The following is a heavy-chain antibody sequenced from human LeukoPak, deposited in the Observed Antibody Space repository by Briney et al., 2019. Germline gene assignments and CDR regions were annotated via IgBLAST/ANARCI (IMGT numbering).Heavy chain of an antibody. CDR3: GRDQASGLPLGLIDY. Sequence: GGSLRLSCAASGFIFSRYWMSWVRQAPGKGPEWVANIKQDGGEKYYVESVKGRFTISRDNAKNSLYLQMNNLRAEDTAVYYYGRDQASGLPLGLIDYWGLGTLVTVSS. V-gene: IGHV3-7*01. CDR2: IKQDGGEK. CDR1: GFIFSRYW. J-gene: IGHJ4*02. D-gene: IGHD1-26*01.